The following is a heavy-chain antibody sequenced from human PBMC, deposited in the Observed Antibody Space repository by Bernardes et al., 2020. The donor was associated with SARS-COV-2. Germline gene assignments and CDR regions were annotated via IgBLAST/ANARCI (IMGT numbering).Heavy chain of an antibody. CDR3: ARDLSHLDRRGFDL. J-gene: IGHJ2*01. CDR2: IYYSGST. Sequence: SETLSLTCTVSGGSIGSYYWAWIRQSPGKGLEWIGYIYYSGSTNYNPSLKSRVTISVDRSQNQFSLNLSSVTPADTAVYYCARDLSHLDRRGFDLWGRGTLVTVSS. V-gene: IGHV4-59*01. CDR1: GGSIGSYY. D-gene: IGHD1-1*01.